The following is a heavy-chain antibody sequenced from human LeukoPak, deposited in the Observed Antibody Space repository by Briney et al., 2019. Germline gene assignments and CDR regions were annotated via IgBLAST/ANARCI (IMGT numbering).Heavy chain of an antibody. CDR3: AIVNYDRSGEADY. D-gene: IGHD3-22*01. V-gene: IGHV3-64*01. J-gene: IGHJ4*02. CDR2: ISSNGGST. Sequence: GGSLRLSCAASGFTFSSSTMHWGGRGPRAGMEYVSAISSNGGSTYYANSVKGRFTISRDNPKNTLYLQMGSLRAEHMVVYYCAIVNYDRSGEADYWGQGTLVTVSS. CDR1: GFTFSSST.